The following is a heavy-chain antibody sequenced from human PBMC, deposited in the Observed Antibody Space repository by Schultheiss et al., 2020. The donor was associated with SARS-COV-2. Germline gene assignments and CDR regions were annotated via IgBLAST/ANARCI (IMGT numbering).Heavy chain of an antibody. CDR1: GGSISSGGYY. CDR3: ARVADGYGDYGPIDY. CDR2: IYYSGST. V-gene: IGHV4-31*03. Sequence: SETLSLTCTVSGGSISSGGYYWSWIRQHPGKGLEWIGYIYYSGSTYYNPSLKSRVTISVDTSKNQFSLKLSSVTAADTAVYYCARVADGYGDYGPIDYWGQGTLVTVSS. J-gene: IGHJ4*02. D-gene: IGHD4-17*01.